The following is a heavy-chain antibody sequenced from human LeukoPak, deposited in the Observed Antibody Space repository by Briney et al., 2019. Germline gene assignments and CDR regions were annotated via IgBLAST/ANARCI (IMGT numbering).Heavy chain of an antibody. CDR3: ARGGYGTSVEYFQH. V-gene: IGHV4-4*07. J-gene: IGHJ1*01. D-gene: IGHD3-22*01. CDR1: GGSISSYY. Sequence: PSETLSLTCTVSGGSISSYYWSWIRQPAGKGLEWIGRIYTSGSTNYNPSLKSRVTMSVGTSKNQFSLKLSSVTAADTAVYYCARGGYGTSVEYFQHWGQGTLVTVSS. CDR2: IYTSGST.